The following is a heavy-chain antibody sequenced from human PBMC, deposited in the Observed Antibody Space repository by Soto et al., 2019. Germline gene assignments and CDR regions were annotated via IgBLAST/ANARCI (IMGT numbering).Heavy chain of an antibody. CDR2: IYWDDDK. CDR1: GFSLSTSGVG. J-gene: IGHJ4*02. CDR3: AHRHRFWEFRAGFHY. Sequence: QITLKESGPTLVKPTQTLTLTCTFSGFSLSTSGVGVGWIRQPPGKALEWLALIYWDDDKRYSPSLRSRLTISKDTSKNHVVLKMTNLDPVDTATYYCAHRHRFWEFRAGFHYWVQGTLVAVSS. V-gene: IGHV2-5*02. D-gene: IGHD3-10*01.